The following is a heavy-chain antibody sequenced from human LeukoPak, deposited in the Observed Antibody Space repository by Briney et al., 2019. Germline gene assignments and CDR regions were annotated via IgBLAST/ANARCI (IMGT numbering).Heavy chain of an antibody. CDR3: ARDRGYCSSTSCYYWFDP. J-gene: IGHJ5*02. CDR2: IIPIFGIA. V-gene: IGHV1-69*04. D-gene: IGHD2-2*01. Sequence: ASVKVSCKASGGTFSSYTISWVRQAPGQGLEWMGRIIPIFGIANYAQKFQGRVTITADKSTSTAYMELSSLRSEDTAVYYCARDRGYCSSTSCYYWFDPWGQGTLVTVSS. CDR1: GGTFSSYT.